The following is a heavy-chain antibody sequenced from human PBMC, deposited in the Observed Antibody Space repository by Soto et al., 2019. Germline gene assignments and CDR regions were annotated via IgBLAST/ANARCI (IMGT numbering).Heavy chain of an antibody. V-gene: IGHV5-10-1*01. CDR2: IDPSDSYI. J-gene: IGHJ4*02. Sequence: ESLKISCKTSGYTFSGHCISWVRQVPGKVLQWMGNIDPSDSYINYNPAFRGHVTFSVDKSSSTAYLHWRSLGPSDTAIYYCARHGAAIWLGYWGQGTLVTVSS. CDR1: GYTFSGHC. CDR3: ARHGAAIWLGY. D-gene: IGHD6-19*01.